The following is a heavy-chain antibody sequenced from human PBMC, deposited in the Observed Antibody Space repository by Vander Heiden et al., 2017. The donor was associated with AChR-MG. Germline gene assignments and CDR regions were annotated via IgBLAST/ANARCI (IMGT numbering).Heavy chain of an antibody. V-gene: IGHV3-23*01. CDR1: GFTFSSYA. J-gene: IGHJ4*02. CDR2: ISGSGGST. Sequence: EVQLLESGGGLVQPGGSLRLSCAASGFTFSSYAMSWVRQAPGKGLEWVSAISGSGGSTYYADSVKGRFTISRDNSKNTLYLQMNSLRAEDTAVYYCAKDELERSTMIVVGDYWGQGTLVTVSS. D-gene: IGHD3-22*01. CDR3: AKDELERSTMIVVGDY.